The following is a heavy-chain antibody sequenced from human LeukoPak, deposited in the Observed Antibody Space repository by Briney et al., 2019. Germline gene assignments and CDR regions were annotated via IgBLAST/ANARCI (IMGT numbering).Heavy chain of an antibody. D-gene: IGHD2-2*01. V-gene: IGHV3-11*01. CDR3: AKRLVPAATDAFDI. CDR1: GFSFSDNY. CDR2: ISSSGGII. J-gene: IGHJ3*02. Sequence: GGSLRLSCAASGFSFSDNYMNWIRQAPGKGLEWVSQISSSGGIIHYADSVKGRFTVSRDNARNSLFLQMSSLRADDTAVYYCAKRLVPAATDAFDIWGQGTMVTVSS.